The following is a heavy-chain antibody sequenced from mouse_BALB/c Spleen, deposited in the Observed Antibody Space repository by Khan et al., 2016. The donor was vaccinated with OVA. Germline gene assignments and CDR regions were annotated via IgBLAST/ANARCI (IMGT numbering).Heavy chain of an antibody. D-gene: IGHD2-3*01. CDR1: GYTFTDYA. J-gene: IGHJ2*01. V-gene: IGHV1S137*01. Sequence: QVRLQQSGPELVRPGVSVKISCKGSGYTFTDYAMYWVKQSHAKSLEWIGLISTYSGNTNYNQKFKGKATMTVDKSSSTAYMERARLTSEDSAIYYCARAAYDGYYDYWGQGTTLTVSS. CDR3: ARAAYDGYYDY. CDR2: ISTYSGNT.